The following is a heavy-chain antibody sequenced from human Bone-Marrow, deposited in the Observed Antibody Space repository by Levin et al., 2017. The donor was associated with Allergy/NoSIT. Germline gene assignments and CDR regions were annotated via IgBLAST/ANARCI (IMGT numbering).Heavy chain of an antibody. CDR2: IYTTGST. V-gene: IGHV4-4*07. Sequence: SQTLSLPCTVSGGSFTNYYWTWLRQPAGKGLEWIGRIYTTGSTNYNPSLKSRVTMSVDTSKNQFSMRLTSVTAADTAVYYCARQPPTDYGVDVWGQGTTATVSS. CDR1: GGSFTNYY. J-gene: IGHJ6*02. CDR3: ARQPPTDYGVDV.